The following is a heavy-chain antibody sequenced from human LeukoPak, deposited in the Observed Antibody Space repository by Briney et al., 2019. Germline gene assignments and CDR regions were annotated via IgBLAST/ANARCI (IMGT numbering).Heavy chain of an antibody. CDR2: ISGSGGST. CDR1: GFTFSSYA. CDR3: AKDIIVATITGRDY. J-gene: IGHJ4*02. Sequence: GGSLRLSCAASGFTFSSYAMSWVRQAPGKGLEWVSAISGSGGSTYYADPVKGRFTISRDNSKNTLYLQMNSLRAEDTAVYYCAKDIIVATITGRDYWGQGTLVTVSS. D-gene: IGHD5-12*01. V-gene: IGHV3-23*01.